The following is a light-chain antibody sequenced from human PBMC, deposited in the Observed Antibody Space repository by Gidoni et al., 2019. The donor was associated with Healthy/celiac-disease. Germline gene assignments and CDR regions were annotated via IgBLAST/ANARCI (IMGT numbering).Light chain of an antibody. CDR1: QSISSW. J-gene: IGKJ1*01. Sequence: DIQMTQSPPTLSAFVGDRVTITCLASQSISSWLAWYQQKPGKAPKLLISKASTLESGVPSRFSGSGAGTEFALTISSLQPDDFATYYCKQYSSYSWTFXQXTKVEIK. CDR2: KAS. V-gene: IGKV1-5*03. CDR3: KQYSSYSWT.